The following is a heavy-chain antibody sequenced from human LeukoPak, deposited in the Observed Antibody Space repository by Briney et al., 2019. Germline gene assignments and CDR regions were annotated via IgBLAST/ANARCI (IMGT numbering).Heavy chain of an antibody. CDR3: ARDRGGWYYFDY. D-gene: IGHD6-19*01. CDR1: GYTFTSYY. CDR2: INPSGGST. J-gene: IGHJ4*02. V-gene: IGHV1-46*01. Sequence: GAPVKVSCKASGYTFTSYYMHWVRQAPGQGLEWMGIINPSGGSTSYAQKFQGRVTMTRDTSTSTVYMELSSLRSEDTAVYYCARDRGGWYYFDYWGQGTLVTVSS.